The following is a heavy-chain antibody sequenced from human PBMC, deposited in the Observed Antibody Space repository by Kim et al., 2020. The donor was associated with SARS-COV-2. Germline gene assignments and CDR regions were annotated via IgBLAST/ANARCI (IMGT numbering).Heavy chain of an antibody. J-gene: IGHJ4*02. CDR3: AKDGIDYYDSSGYYVY. D-gene: IGHD3-22*01. Sequence: GGSLRLSCAASGFTFSSYAMSWVHQAPGKGLEWVSAISGSGGSTYYADSVKGRFTISRDNSKNTLYLQMNSLRAEDTAVYYCAKDGIDYYDSSGYYVYWGQGTLVTVSS. CDR1: GFTFSSYA. CDR2: ISGSGGST. V-gene: IGHV3-23*01.